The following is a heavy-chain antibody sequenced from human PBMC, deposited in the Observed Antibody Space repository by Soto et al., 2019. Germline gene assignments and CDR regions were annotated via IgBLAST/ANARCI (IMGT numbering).Heavy chain of an antibody. CDR3: AGLYRAYGSGSYGWGYNWFDP. Sequence: QVQLQQWGAGLLKPSETLSLTCAVYGGSFSGYYWSWIRQPPGKGLEWIGEINHSGSTNYNPSLKSRVTISVDTSKNQFSLKLSSVTAADTAVYYCAGLYRAYGSGSYGWGYNWFDPWGQGTLVTVSS. D-gene: IGHD3-10*01. CDR1: GGSFSGYY. V-gene: IGHV4-34*01. CDR2: INHSGST. J-gene: IGHJ5*02.